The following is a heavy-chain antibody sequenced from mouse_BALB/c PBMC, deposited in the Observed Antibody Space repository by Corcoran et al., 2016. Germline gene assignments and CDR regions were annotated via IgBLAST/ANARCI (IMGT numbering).Heavy chain of an antibody. J-gene: IGHJ1*01. CDR2: IDPANGNT. V-gene: IGHV14-3*02. Sequence: EVKLQQSGAELVKPGASVKLSCTASGFNIKDTYMHWVKQRPEQGLEWLGRIDPANGNTKYDPKFQGKATITADTSSNTAYLQLSSLTSEDTAVYYCANWDWYFDVWGAGTTVTVSS. CDR3: ANWDWYFDV. CDR1: GFNIKDTY. D-gene: IGHD4-1*01.